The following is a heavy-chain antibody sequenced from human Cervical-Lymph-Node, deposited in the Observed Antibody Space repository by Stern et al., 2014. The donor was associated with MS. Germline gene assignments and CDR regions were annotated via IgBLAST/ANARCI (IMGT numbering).Heavy chain of an antibody. CDR1: GYSFTNYW. CDR3: ARGSGRDFFDY. D-gene: IGHD3-3*01. CDR2: SYPCASEV. J-gene: IGHJ4*02. Sequence: VQLVQSGAEVKKPGEFLKISCKGSGYSFTNYWIGWVSQMPGKGLEWMGISYPCASEVRYSLSFQGQFTISADNSISTAYLQWSSLKASDTAIYYCARGSGRDFFDYWGQGTLVTVSS. V-gene: IGHV5-51*01.